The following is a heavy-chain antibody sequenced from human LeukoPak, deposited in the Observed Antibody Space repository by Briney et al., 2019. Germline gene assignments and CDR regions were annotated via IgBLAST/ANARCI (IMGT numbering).Heavy chain of an antibody. D-gene: IGHD5-24*01. J-gene: IGHJ3*02. CDR3: ARGSRDGYEGAFDI. CDR1: GFTFSSYG. V-gene: IGHV3-30*03. Sequence: GGSLRLSCAVSGFTFSSYGMHWVRQAPGKGLEWVAVISYDGSNKYYADSVKGRFTISRDNSKNTLYLQMNSLRAEDTAVYYCARGSRDGYEGAFDIWGQGTMVTVSS. CDR2: ISYDGSNK.